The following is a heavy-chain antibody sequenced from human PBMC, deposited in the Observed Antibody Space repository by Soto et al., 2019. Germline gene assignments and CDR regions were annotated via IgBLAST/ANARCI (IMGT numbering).Heavy chain of an antibody. CDR3: AKDRGIVVVTAPLDY. CDR2: ISYDGSNK. CDR1: GFTFSSYG. J-gene: IGHJ4*02. V-gene: IGHV3-30*18. D-gene: IGHD2-21*02. Sequence: ESGGGVVQPGRSLRLSCAASGFTFSSYGMHWVRQAPGKGLEWVAVISYDGSNKYYADSVKGRFTISRDNSKNTLYLQMNSLRAEDTAVYYCAKDRGIVVVTAPLDYWGQGTLVTVSS.